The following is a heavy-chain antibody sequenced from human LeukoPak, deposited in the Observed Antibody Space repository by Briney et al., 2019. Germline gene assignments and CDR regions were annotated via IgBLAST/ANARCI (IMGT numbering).Heavy chain of an antibody. V-gene: IGHV3-21*01. CDR3: AKDRTVGASYWYFDL. D-gene: IGHD1-26*01. CDR2: ISSSSSYI. J-gene: IGHJ2*01. CDR1: GFTFSSYS. Sequence: GGSLRLSCAASGFTFSSYSMNWVRQAPGKGLEWVSSISSSSSYIYYADSVKGRFTISRDNAKNSLYLQMNSLRAEDTAVYYCAKDRTVGASYWYFDLWGRGTLVTVSS.